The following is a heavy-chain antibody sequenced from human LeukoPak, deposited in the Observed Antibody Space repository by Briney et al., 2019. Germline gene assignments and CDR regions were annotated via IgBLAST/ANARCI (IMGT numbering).Heavy chain of an antibody. J-gene: IGHJ4*02. Sequence: ASVKVSCKASGYTFTGYYMHWVRQAPGQGLEWMGWINPNSGGTNYAQKFQGRVTMTRDTSISTAYMELSRLRSDDTAVYYCARDSSFSIVVVPAATSPPFDWGQGTLVTVSS. CDR1: GYTFTGYY. CDR2: INPNSGGT. CDR3: ARDSSFSIVVVPAATSPPFD. V-gene: IGHV1-2*02. D-gene: IGHD2-2*01.